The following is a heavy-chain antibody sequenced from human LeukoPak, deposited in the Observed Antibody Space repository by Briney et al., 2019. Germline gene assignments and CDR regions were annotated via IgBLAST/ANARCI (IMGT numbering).Heavy chain of an antibody. CDR2: ISSSSSYI. D-gene: IGHD3-22*01. CDR3: ARERGYYYDSSGNFDY. Sequence: PGGSLRLSCAASGFTFSSYSMNWVRQAPGEGLEWVSSISSSSSYIYYADSVKGRFTISRDNAKNSLYLQMNSLRAEDTAVYYCARERGYYYDSSGNFDYWGQGTLVTVSS. CDR1: GFTFSSYS. J-gene: IGHJ4*02. V-gene: IGHV3-21*01.